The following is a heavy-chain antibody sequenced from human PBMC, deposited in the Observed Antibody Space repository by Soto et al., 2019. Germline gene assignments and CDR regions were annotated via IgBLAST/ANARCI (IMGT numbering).Heavy chain of an antibody. CDR3: VIVEMYAGEFTPNIDR. D-gene: IGHD2-8*01. V-gene: IGHV4-39*01. CDR2: IYYTGNT. Sequence: QLHESGPGQVKSSETLSLTSTVSGDSLRSSYHYWGWIRQLPGKGLEWIGSIYYTGNTYYNPSLKSRVLISVGMDKSEISLRLRDESVAATAVYCCVIVEMYAGEFTPNIDRWGQGALVTVSS. CDR1: GDSLRSSYHY. J-gene: IGHJ5*02.